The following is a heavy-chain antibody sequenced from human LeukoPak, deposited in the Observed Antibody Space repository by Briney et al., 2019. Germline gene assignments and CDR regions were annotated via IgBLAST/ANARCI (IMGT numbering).Heavy chain of an antibody. Sequence: SETPSLTCAVYGGSFSGYYWSWIRQPPGKGLEWIGEINHSGSTNYNPSLKSRVTISVDTSKNQFSLKLSSVTAADTAVYYCARRVGYYDSSGYIDYWGQGTLVTVSS. CDR1: GGSFSGYY. V-gene: IGHV4-34*01. CDR2: INHSGST. J-gene: IGHJ4*02. CDR3: ARRVGYYDSSGYIDY. D-gene: IGHD3-22*01.